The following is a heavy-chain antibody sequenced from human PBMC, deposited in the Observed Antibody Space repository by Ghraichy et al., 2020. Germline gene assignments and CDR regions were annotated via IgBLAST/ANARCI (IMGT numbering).Heavy chain of an antibody. Sequence: LSLTCAVSGFTFSDYEMNWVRQAPGKGLEWVAYISISGNTIYADSVRGRFTISRDNAKNSLYLQMNSLRAEDTAVYYCARGGGSCCLFNGFDLWGQGTMVTVSS. V-gene: IGHV3-48*03. D-gene: IGHD2-15*01. CDR2: ISISGNT. CDR3: ARGGGSCCLFNGFDL. J-gene: IGHJ3*01. CDR1: GFTFSDYE.